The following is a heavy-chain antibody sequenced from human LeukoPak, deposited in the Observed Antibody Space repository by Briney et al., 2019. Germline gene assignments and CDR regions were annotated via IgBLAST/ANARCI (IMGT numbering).Heavy chain of an antibody. CDR3: ARDRLGYCSSTSCYWDDYYYYMDV. V-gene: IGHV3-21*01. CDR1: GFTFSSYS. Sequence: GGSLRLSCAASGFTFSSYSMNWVRQAPGKGLEWVSSISSSSSYIYYADSVKGRFTISRDNAKNSLYLQMNSLRAEDTAVYYCARDRLGYCSSTSCYWDDYYYYMDVWGKGTTVTVSS. J-gene: IGHJ6*03. CDR2: ISSSSSYI. D-gene: IGHD2-2*01.